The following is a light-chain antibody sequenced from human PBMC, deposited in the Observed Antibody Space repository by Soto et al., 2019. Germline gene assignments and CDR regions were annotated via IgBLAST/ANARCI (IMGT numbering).Light chain of an antibody. CDR3: QQRSNWPPL. CDR2: GAS. CDR1: QSVTKY. V-gene: IGKV3-11*01. J-gene: IGKJ4*01. Sequence: EIVLTQSPATLSLSPGERATLSSRASQSVTKYLAWYQQKPGQAPRLLIYGASTRATGIPARFSGSGSGTDFTLTISSLEPEDFAVYYCQQRSNWPPLFGGGTKVDIK.